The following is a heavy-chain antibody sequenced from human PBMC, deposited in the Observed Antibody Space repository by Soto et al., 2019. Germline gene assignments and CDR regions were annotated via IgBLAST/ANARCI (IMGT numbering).Heavy chain of an antibody. CDR2: IYHSGST. CDR3: ASAYCGXVCYATYRSYYYYGMDV. V-gene: IGHV4-30-2*01. Sequence: KTSETLSLTCAVSGGSISSGGYSWSWIRQPPGKGVEWIGYIYHSGSTYYNPSLKSRVTISVDRSKNQFSLKLSSVTAADTAVYYCASAYCGXVCYATYRSYYYYGMDVWGQGTTVTVSS. CDR1: GGSISSGGYS. D-gene: IGHD2-21*02. J-gene: IGHJ6*02.